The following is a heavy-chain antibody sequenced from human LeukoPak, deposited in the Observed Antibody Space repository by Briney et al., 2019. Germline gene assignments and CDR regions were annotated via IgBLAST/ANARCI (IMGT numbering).Heavy chain of an antibody. D-gene: IGHD3-22*01. Sequence: SETLSLTCTVSSGSISNLICSWFWHRPGERLEWVWRIYTSGSTNYNPSLKSLVTMSVDTSKKHISLNLSSVSAADTAAYYSARHRHYGSSGYYYDYYSYTGVWGKGTTVTISS. CDR2: IYTSGST. CDR1: SGSISNLI. CDR3: ARHRHYGSSGYYYDYYSYTGV. V-gene: IGHV4-4*07. J-gene: IGHJ6*03.